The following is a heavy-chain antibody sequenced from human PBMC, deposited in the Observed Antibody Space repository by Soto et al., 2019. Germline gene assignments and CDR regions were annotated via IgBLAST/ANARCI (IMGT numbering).Heavy chain of an antibody. V-gene: IGHV3-74*01. CDR1: GLTFSSYW. D-gene: IGHD4-17*01. CDR3: ALSHTVTTDY. J-gene: IGHJ4*02. CDR2: INSAGSST. Sequence: EVQLVESGGGLVQPGGSLRLSCAASGLTFSSYWMHWVRQAPGKGLVCVSRINSAGSSTSYADSVKGRFTISRDNAKNTLYLQMNSLRAEDTAVYYCALSHTVTTDYWGQGTLVTVSS.